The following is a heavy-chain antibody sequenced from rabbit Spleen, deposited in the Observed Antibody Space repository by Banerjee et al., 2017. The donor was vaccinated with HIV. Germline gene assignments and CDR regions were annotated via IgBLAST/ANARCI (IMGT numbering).Heavy chain of an antibody. CDR3: ARAYYTYGYAHGMDL. J-gene: IGHJ6*01. D-gene: IGHD6-1*01. CDR1: GFDFSSYY. CDR2: IYGGSDIT. V-gene: IGHV1S7*01. Sequence: QLKETGGGLVQPGGSLTLSCKASGFDFSSYYMSWVRQAPGKGLEWIGIIYGGSDITDYASWVNGRFTISSDNAQNTVGLQMNSLTAADTATYFCARAYYTYGYAHGMDLWGPGTL.